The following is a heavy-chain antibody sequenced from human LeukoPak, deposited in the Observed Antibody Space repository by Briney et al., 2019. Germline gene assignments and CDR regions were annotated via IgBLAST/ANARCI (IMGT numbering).Heavy chain of an antibody. D-gene: IGHD4-17*01. V-gene: IGHV1-69*05. CDR1: GTFSTHA. Sequence: SVKVSCKASGTFSTHALSWVRQAPGQGLEWRGRVIPMFDTVIYAQKFQDRVTITTDKSTSTAYMELSSLRSEDTAVYYCARDSKTLTTEPGHFDYWGQGTLVSVSP. CDR2: VIPMFDTV. CDR3: ARDSKTLTTEPGHFDY. J-gene: IGHJ4*02.